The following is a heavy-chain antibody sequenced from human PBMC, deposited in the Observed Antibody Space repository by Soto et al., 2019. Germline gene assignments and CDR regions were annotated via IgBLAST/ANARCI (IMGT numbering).Heavy chain of an antibody. CDR3: ARGDRYSGSFSDYFDP. CDR2: IYESGRT. V-gene: IGHV4-30-2*01. J-gene: IGHJ5*02. CDR1: GASISTGGYS. Sequence: LSLTCIVSGASISTGGYSWSWIRQPPGKGPEWIGYIYESGRTYYKPSLKSRASISMDKSRNQFSVRLTSVTAADTAVYFCARGDRYSGSFSDYFDPWGQGTLVTVSS. D-gene: IGHD1-26*01.